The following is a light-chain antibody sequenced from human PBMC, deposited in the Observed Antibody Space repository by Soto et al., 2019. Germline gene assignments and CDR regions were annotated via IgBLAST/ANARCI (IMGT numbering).Light chain of an antibody. J-gene: IGLJ2*01. Sequence: QSALTQPRSVSESPGQSVTISCAGTSSDVGGYNYVSWYQHRPHTAPKLMIYDVNKRPSGVPDRFSGSKSGNTASLTISGLQAADEGDYYCCSYADNYTLTFGGGTKLTVL. CDR3: CSYADNYTLT. CDR2: DVN. V-gene: IGLV2-11*01. CDR1: SSDVGGYNY.